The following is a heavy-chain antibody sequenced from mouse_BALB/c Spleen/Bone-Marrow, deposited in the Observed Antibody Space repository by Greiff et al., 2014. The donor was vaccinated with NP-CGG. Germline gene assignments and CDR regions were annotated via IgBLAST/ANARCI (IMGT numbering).Heavy chain of an antibody. CDR3: AAYYYGSSQFAY. D-gene: IGHD1-1*01. CDR1: GFNIKDTY. CDR2: IDPANGNT. V-gene: IGHV14-3*02. J-gene: IGHJ3*01. Sequence: VQLKESGAELVKPGASVKLSCTASGFNIKDTYMHWVKQRPEQGLEWIGRIDPANGNTKYDPKFQGMATITADTSSNTAYLQLSSLTSEDTAVYYCAAYYYGSSQFAYWGQGTLVTVSA.